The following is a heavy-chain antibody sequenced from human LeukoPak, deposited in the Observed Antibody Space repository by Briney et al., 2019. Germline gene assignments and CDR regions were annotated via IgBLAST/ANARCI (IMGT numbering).Heavy chain of an antibody. J-gene: IGHJ4*02. CDR2: IYYSGST. CDR3: ARGRSVGGLDY. CDR1: GGSISGYY. D-gene: IGHD6-19*01. V-gene: IGHV4-59*01. Sequence: SETLSLTCTVSGGSISGYYWSWIRQPPGKGLEWIGYIYYSGSTNYNPSLKSRVTISVDTSKNQFSLKLSSVTAADTAVYYCARGRSVGGLDYWGQGTLVTVSS.